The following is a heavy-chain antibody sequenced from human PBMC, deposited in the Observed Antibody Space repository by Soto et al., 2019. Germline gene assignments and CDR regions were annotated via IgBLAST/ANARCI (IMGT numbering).Heavy chain of an antibody. J-gene: IGHJ4*02. D-gene: IGHD4-17*01. CDR2: ISVYNGHT. V-gene: IGHV1-18*01. CDR3: ARCDFGDYVPPLDH. CDR1: GYTFSSYG. Sequence: QVHLMQSGAEVKSPGASVRVSCKASGYTFSSYGVSWVRQAPGQGLEFMGWISVYNGHTNYAQKFQGRVTMTTDTSTSKAYMELRSLRSADTAAYFCARCDFGDYVPPLDHWGKGTLVTVSA.